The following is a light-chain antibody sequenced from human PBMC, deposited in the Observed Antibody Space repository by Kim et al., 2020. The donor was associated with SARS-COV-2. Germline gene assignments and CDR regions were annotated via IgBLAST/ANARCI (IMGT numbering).Light chain of an antibody. Sequence: QRVTISCTGSSSNIGAGYDVQWYQQLPGAAPKLVIFGNNNRPSGGPDRFSGSKSGTSASLAITGLQAEDESDYYCQSYDSGLSGSVFGGGTQLTVL. V-gene: IGLV1-40*01. J-gene: IGLJ2*01. CDR3: QSYDSGLSGSV. CDR2: GNN. CDR1: SSNIGAGYD.